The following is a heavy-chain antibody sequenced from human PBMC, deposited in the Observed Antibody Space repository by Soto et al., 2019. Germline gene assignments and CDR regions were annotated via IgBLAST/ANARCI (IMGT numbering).Heavy chain of an antibody. V-gene: IGHV4-30-4*01. CDR1: GGSISSGDYY. Sequence: QVQLQESGPGLVKPSQTLSLTCTVSGGSISSGDYYWSWIRQPPGKGLEWIGYIYYSGSTYYNPSLESRVTISVGTSKSQFSLKLTSVTAADTAVYYCASNSYGSILYDYWGQGTLVTVSS. D-gene: IGHD5-18*01. CDR3: ASNSYGSILYDY. J-gene: IGHJ4*02. CDR2: IYYSGST.